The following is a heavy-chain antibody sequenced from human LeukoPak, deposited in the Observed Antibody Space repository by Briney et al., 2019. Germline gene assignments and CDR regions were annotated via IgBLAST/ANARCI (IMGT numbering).Heavy chain of an antibody. Sequence: PGGSLRLSCAASGFTFSNAWMSWVRLAPGKGLEWVGRIRSKTNGGTTDYAAPVKGRFTISRDESKNTLYLQMNSLKIEDTAVYYCATGAAGNWGQGTLVTVSS. CDR2: IRSKTNGGTT. J-gene: IGHJ4*02. V-gene: IGHV3-15*01. D-gene: IGHD6-25*01. CDR3: ATGAAGN. CDR1: GFTFSNAW.